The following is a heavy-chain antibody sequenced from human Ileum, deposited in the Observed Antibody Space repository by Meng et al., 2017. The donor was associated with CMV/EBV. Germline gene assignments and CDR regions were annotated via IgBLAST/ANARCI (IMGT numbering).Heavy chain of an antibody. V-gene: IGHV3-74*03. CDR2: INTDQTTI. Sequence: GESLKISCVASGFTFSSNWMHWVRQPPGKGLEWVSRINTDQTTITYADSVKGRFTISRDNAKNALYLQMNSLRAEDTAVYYCAAFATYGLDVWCQGTTVTVSS. CDR1: GFTFSSNW. CDR3: AAFATYGLDV. J-gene: IGHJ6*02.